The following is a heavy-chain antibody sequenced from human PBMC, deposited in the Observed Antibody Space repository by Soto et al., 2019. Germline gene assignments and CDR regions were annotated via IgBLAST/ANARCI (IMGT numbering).Heavy chain of an antibody. CDR3: ARVDPPGIVGATVDY. CDR1: GFTFSGYC. Sequence: GGSLRLSCAASGFTFSGYCMTWVRQAPGKGLEWVSGIIGSGASTYYADAVKGRFTISRDTSKNTVYLQMNSLRAEDTAVYYCARVDPPGIVGATVDYWGQGTLVTVSS. J-gene: IGHJ4*02. V-gene: IGHV3-23*01. D-gene: IGHD1-26*01. CDR2: IIGSGAST.